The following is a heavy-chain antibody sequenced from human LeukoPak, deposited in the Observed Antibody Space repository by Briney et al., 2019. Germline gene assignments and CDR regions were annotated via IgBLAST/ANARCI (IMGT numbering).Heavy chain of an antibody. CDR2: IYYSGST. CDR1: GGSISSYY. J-gene: IGHJ4*02. Sequence: SETLSLTCTVSGGSISSYYWSWIRQPPGKGLAWIGYIYYSGSTNYNPSLKSRVTISVDTSKNQFSLKLSSVTAADTAVYYCARADKWLREFDYWGQGTLVTVSS. D-gene: IGHD5-18*01. V-gene: IGHV4-59*08. CDR3: ARADKWLREFDY.